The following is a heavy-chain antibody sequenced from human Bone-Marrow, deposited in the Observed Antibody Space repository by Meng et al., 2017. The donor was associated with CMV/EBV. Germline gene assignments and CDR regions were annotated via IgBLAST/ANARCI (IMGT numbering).Heavy chain of an antibody. CDR1: GFTFSNAW. D-gene: IGHD5-24*01. CDR3: TTDENGGRRYSYCMDV. J-gene: IGHJ6*02. V-gene: IGHV3-15*01. CDR2: IKSKTDGGTT. Sequence: GEALKISCAASGFTFSNAWMSWVRQAPGKGLEWVGRIKSKTDGGTTDYAAPVKGRFTNSREDSKNTLYMQMNILKTEDTAGYYCTTDENGGRRYSYCMDVWGQGTTVTVSS.